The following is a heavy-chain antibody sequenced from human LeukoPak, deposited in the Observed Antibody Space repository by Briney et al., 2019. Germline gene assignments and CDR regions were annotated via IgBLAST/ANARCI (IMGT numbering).Heavy chain of an antibody. Sequence: GASVKVSCKASGYTFTSYGISWVRQAPGQGLEWMGWISAYNGNTNYAQKLQGRVTMTTDTSTSTAYMELRSLRSDDTAVYYCARGRGRYSSSWYGDAFDIWGQGTMVTVSS. CDR1: GYTFTSYG. CDR2: ISAYNGNT. J-gene: IGHJ3*02. D-gene: IGHD6-13*01. CDR3: ARGRGRYSSSWYGDAFDI. V-gene: IGHV1-18*01.